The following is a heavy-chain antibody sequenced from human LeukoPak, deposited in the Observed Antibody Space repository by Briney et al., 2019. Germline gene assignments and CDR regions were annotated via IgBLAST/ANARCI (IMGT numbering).Heavy chain of an antibody. CDR2: IKSKTDGGTT. V-gene: IGHV3-15*01. D-gene: IGHD4-17*01. Sequence: GGSLRLSCAASGFTFSNAWMSWVRQAPGKGLEGIGRIKSKTDGGTTDYAAPVKGRFTISREDSKNTLYLQINSLKPEDTAVYYCTTDAAGDYVVESFDYWGQGNLVTVSS. J-gene: IGHJ4*02. CDR3: TTDAAGDYVVESFDY. CDR1: GFTFSNAW.